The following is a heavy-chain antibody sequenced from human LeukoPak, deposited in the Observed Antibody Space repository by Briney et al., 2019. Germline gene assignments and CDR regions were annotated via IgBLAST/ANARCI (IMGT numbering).Heavy chain of an antibody. CDR2: IYYTGTT. V-gene: IGHV4-61*08. Sequence: PSQILSLTCAVSGVSISSGGYSWSWIRQPPGKGLGWIGYIYYTGTTNYNPSLKSRVTISIDTSRTQFSLKLSSVTAADTAVYYCARDSRGAGPDFDYWGQGTLVTVSS. CDR3: ARDSRGAGPDFDY. D-gene: IGHD6-19*01. CDR1: GVSISSGGYS. J-gene: IGHJ4*02.